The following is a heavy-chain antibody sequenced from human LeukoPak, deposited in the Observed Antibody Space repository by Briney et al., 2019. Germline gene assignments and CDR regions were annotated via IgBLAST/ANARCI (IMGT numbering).Heavy chain of an antibody. Sequence: PGGSLRLSCAASGFTFSSYAMSWVRQAPGKGLEWVSDISGSGGSTYYADSVKGRFTISRDNSKNTLYLQMNSLRAEDTAVYYCAKDPIGVLGRGGGFDYWGQGTLVTVSS. D-gene: IGHD2/OR15-2a*01. V-gene: IGHV3-23*01. CDR3: AKDPIGVLGRGGGFDY. CDR2: ISGSGGST. J-gene: IGHJ4*02. CDR1: GFTFSSYA.